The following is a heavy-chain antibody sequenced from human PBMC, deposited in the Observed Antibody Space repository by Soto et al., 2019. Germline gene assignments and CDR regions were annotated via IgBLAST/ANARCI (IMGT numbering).Heavy chain of an antibody. Sequence: PSETLSLTCSVSGGSISSYYWSWVRQPPGKGLEWIGDIYNSGRTNYNPSLKSRVTISLDPSNNQFSLKLSSVTAADTAVYYCGGQKSGSPFFDSWGKGPWSPSP. D-gene: IGHD6-25*01. CDR2: IYNSGRT. J-gene: IGHJ4*03. CDR3: GGQKSGSPFFDS. CDR1: GGSISSYY. V-gene: IGHV4-59*01.